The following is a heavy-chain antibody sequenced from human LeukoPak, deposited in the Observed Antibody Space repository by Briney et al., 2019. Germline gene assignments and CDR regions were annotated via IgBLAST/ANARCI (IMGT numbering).Heavy chain of an antibody. CDR1: GYTFTGYY. Sequence: ASVKVSCKASGYTFTGYYMHWVRQAPGQGLEWMGWINPNSGGTNYAQKFQGRVTMTRDTSISTAYMELSRLRSDDTAMYYCARDQDSSSPGDYWGQGTLVTVSS. CDR3: ARDQDSSSPGDY. D-gene: IGHD6-6*01. V-gene: IGHV1-2*02. CDR2: INPNSGGT. J-gene: IGHJ4*02.